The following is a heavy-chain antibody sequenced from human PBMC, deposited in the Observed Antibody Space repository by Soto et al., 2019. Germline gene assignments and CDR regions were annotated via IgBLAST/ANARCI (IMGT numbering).Heavy chain of an antibody. CDR3: ANTAMVREPFDY. CDR1: GCNFSSYA. J-gene: IGHJ4*02. Sequence: GGSLRLSCTASGCNFSSYAMSWVRQAPGKGLEWVSAISGSGGSTYYADSVKGRFTISRDNSKNTLYLQMNSLRAEDTAVYYCANTAMVREPFDYWGQGTLVTVSS. V-gene: IGHV3-23*01. CDR2: ISGSGGST. D-gene: IGHD5-18*01.